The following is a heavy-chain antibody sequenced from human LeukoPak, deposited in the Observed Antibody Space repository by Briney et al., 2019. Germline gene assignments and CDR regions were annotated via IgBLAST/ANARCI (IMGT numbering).Heavy chain of an antibody. Sequence: PGRSLRLSCAASGFTFSSYGMHWVRQAPGKGLEWVAVISYDGSNKYYADSVKGRFTISRDNSKNTLYLQMNSLRAEDTAVYYCAKDMGYSGYDVDTAMVDYWGQGTLVTVSS. D-gene: IGHD5-18*01. CDR3: AKDMGYSGYDVDTAMVDY. CDR1: GFTFSSYG. V-gene: IGHV3-30*18. CDR2: ISYDGSNK. J-gene: IGHJ4*02.